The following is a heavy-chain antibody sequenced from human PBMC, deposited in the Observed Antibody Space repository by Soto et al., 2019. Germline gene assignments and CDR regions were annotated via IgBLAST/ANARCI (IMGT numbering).Heavy chain of an antibody. J-gene: IGHJ5*02. CDR3: VRDGSSSWYNWFDP. D-gene: IGHD6-13*01. V-gene: IGHV3-7*03. CDR1: GFTLSNFY. Sequence: GGSLRLSCAASGFTLSNFYISWVRQAPGKGLEWLGNIKGDGSDAHYVDSVKGRFTISRDNARNSLFLQMDNLRADDTAVYYCVRDGSSSWYNWFDPWGQGTLVTVSS. CDR2: IKGDGSDA.